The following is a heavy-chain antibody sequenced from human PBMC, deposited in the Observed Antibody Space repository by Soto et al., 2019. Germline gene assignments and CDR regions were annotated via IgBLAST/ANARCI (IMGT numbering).Heavy chain of an antibody. D-gene: IGHD1-26*01. J-gene: IGHJ4*02. CDR3: ARWGYLDY. Sequence: GGSLRLSCAASGFSFGRFALSWIRLASVKELEWVSTISGSDGKTFYADSVKGRFNIPRDTSQSTLYLQMNSMRADDTAIYYCARWGYLDYWGQGTRVTVSS. CDR2: ISGSDGKT. V-gene: IGHV3-23*01. CDR1: GFSFGRFA.